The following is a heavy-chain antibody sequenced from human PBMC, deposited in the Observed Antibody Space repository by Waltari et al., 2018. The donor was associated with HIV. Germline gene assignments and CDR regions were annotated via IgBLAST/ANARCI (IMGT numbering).Heavy chain of an antibody. D-gene: IGHD4-17*01. CDR2: ISYDGSNK. CDR1: GFTFSSYS. CDR3: ARAMSGDYVVYYHGMDV. J-gene: IGHJ6*02. V-gene: IGHV3-30-3*01. Sequence: QVQLVESGGGVVQPGRSLRLSCAASGFTFSSYSLHWVRQAPGKALVLLAVISYDGSNKYYADSVKGRFTISRDNSKNTLTLQMNSLRAEDTALYYCARAMSGDYVVYYHGMDVWGQGTTVTVSS.